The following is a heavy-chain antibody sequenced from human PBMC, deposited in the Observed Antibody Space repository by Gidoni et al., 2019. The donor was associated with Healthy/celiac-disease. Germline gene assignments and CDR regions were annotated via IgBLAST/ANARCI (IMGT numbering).Heavy chain of an antibody. V-gene: IGHV3-23*04. Sequence: EVQLVESGGGLVQPGGSLRLSCAASGFTFSSYAIGWVRQAPGKGMGWVSAISGSGGSTYYADSVKGRFTISRDNSKNTLYLQMNSLRAEDTAVYYCAKDLADYGDYVPAYWGQGTLVTVSS. J-gene: IGHJ4*02. CDR1: GFTFSSYA. CDR2: ISGSGGST. CDR3: AKDLADYGDYVPAY. D-gene: IGHD4-17*01.